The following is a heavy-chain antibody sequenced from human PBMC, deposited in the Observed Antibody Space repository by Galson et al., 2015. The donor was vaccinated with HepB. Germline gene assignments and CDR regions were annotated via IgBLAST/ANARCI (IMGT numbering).Heavy chain of an antibody. D-gene: IGHD3-3*01. Sequence: SLRLSCAGSGFIFRHYDMAWVRQAPGKGLEWVSGINGRGPTRSYSDAVKGRFSISRDNSKDTLLLQMDNLRAEDTAVHFCVKEGSWFGEDWFDPLGQGALVTVSP. V-gene: IGHV3-23*01. CDR2: INGRGPTR. CDR1: GFIFRHYD. CDR3: VKEGSWFGEDWFDP. J-gene: IGHJ5*02.